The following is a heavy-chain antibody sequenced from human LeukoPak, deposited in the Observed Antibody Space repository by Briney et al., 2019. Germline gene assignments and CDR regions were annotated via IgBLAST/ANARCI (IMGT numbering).Heavy chain of an antibody. V-gene: IGHV1-18*01. J-gene: IGHJ6*03. CDR2: INAYNGNT. CDR1: GYSFNNYG. Sequence: ASVKVSCKASGYSFNNYGISWVRQAPGQGLEWMGRINAYNGNTNYAQKLQGRVTMTTDTSTSTAYMELRSLRSDDTAVYYCARSGAARRGYYYYYYMDVWGKGTTVTVSS. CDR3: ARSGAARRGYYYYYYMDV. D-gene: IGHD6-6*01.